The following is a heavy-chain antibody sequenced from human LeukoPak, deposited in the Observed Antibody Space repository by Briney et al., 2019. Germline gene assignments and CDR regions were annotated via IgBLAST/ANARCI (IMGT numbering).Heavy chain of an antibody. CDR2: INPNSGGT. D-gene: IGHD3-22*01. J-gene: IGHJ4*02. V-gene: IGHV1-2*04. Sequence: GASVKVSCKASGYTFTGYYMHWVRQAPGQGLEWMGWINPNSGGTNYAQKFQGWVTMTRDTSISTAYMELSRLRSDDTAVYYCARDLYYYDSSGYLPLPGYWGQGTLVTVSS. CDR3: ARDLYYYDSSGYLPLPGY. CDR1: GYTFTGYY.